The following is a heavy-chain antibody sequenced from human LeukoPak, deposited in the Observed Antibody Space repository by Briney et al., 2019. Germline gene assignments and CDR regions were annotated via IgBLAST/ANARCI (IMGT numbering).Heavy chain of an antibody. V-gene: IGHV1-2*02. CDR2: INPNSGGT. D-gene: IGHD3-22*01. CDR3: AREAGDDSSGLDY. Sequence: EASVKVSCKASGYTFTGYYMHWVRQAPGQGLEWMGWINPNSGGTNYAQKFQGRVTMTRDTSISTAYMELSRLRSDDTAVYYCAREAGDDSSGLDYWGQGTLVTVSS. J-gene: IGHJ4*02. CDR1: GYTFTGYY.